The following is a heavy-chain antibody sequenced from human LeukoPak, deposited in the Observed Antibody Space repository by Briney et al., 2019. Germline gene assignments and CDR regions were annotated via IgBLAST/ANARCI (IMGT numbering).Heavy chain of an antibody. D-gene: IGHD5-12*01. CDR2: IIASSGST. V-gene: IGHV3-23*01. J-gene: IGHJ4*02. CDR3: AKAAYDYIEMGYFDY. CDR1: GFPFSNHA. Sequence: GGSLRLSCAASGFPFSNHARSWVRQAPGKGLEWVALIIASSGSTFYADSVKGRFTISRDISRNKLYLQMNSLRAEDTDVYYCAKAAYDYIEMGYFDYWGQGTLVTVSS.